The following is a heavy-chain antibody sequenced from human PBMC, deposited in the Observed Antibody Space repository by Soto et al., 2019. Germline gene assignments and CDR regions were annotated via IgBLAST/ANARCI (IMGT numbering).Heavy chain of an antibody. J-gene: IGHJ5*02. D-gene: IGHD6-19*01. V-gene: IGHV6-1*01. CDR3: ARGEQWLPKGGNWFDP. CDR2: TYYRSKWYN. CDR1: GDSVSSNSAA. Sequence: PSQTLSLTCAISGDSVSSNSAAWNWIRQSPSRGLEWLGRTYYRSKWYNDYAVSVKGRITINPDTSKNQFSLQLNSVTPEDTAVYYCARGEQWLPKGGNWFDPWGQGTLVTVSS.